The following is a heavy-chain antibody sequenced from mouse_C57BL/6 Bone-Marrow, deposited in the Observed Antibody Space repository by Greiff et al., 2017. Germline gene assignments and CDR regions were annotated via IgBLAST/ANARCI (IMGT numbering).Heavy chain of an antibody. CDR2: ISSGGSYT. CDR3: ARRGDGSDWYFDV. V-gene: IGHV5-6*02. CDR1: GFTFSSYG. Sequence: EVKLVESGGDLVKPGGSLKLSCAASGFTFSSYGMSWVRQTPDKRLEWVATISSGGSYTYYPDSVKGRFPISRDNAKNILYLQMSSLKSEDTAMYFCARRGDGSDWYFDVWGTGTTVTVAS. J-gene: IGHJ1*03.